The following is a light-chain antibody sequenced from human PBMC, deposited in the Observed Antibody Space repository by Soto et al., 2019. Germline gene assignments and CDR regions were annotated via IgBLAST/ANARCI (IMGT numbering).Light chain of an antibody. CDR3: QTWGTGIHV. Sequence: QLVLTQSPSASASRGASVKLTCTLSSGHSSYAIAWHQQQPEKGPRYLMKLNSDGSHSQGDGIPDRFSGSSSGAERYLIIPSLQSEDEADYYCQTWGTGIHVFGTGTKMTVL. J-gene: IGLJ1*01. CDR1: SGHSSYA. CDR2: LNSDGSH. V-gene: IGLV4-69*01.